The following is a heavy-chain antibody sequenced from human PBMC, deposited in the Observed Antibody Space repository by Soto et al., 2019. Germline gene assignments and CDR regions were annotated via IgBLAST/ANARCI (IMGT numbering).Heavy chain of an antibody. J-gene: IGHJ6*02. CDR3: ARLPLWFGELPRNSYGMDV. Sequence: GESLKISCKGSGYSFTSYWISWVRQMPGKGLEWMGRIDPSDSCTNYSPSFQGHVTISADKSISTAYLQWSSLKASDTAMYYCARLPLWFGELPRNSYGMDVWGQGTTVTVSS. V-gene: IGHV5-10-1*01. CDR1: GYSFTSYW. CDR2: IDPSDSCT. D-gene: IGHD3-10*01.